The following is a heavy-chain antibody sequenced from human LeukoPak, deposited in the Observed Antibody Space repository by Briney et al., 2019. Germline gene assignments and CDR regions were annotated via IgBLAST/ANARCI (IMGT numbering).Heavy chain of an antibody. CDR2: IKDDGSEN. V-gene: IGHV3-7*04. CDR1: GFTISSFW. D-gene: IGHD3-16*02. Sequence: GGSLRLSCAASGFTISSFWMTWVRQAPGKGLEWVANIKDDGSENYYVDSVKGRFTISRDNSKNSLYLHMNSLRAEDTAVYFCARDSGSRLGELSSDWGQGTLVTVSS. J-gene: IGHJ4*02. CDR3: ARDSGSRLGELSSD.